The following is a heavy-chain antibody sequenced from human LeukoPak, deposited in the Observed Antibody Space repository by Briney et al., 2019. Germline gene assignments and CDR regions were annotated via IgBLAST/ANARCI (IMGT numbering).Heavy chain of an antibody. CDR1: GFTFSSYA. CDR3: ARGMEATMIVVVIEGFDY. CDR2: ISYDGSNK. D-gene: IGHD3-22*01. J-gene: IGHJ4*02. V-gene: IGHV3-30-3*01. Sequence: GRSLRLSCAASGFTFSSYAMHWVRQAPGKGLEWVAVISYDGSNKYYADSVKGRFTISRDNSKNTLYLQMNSLRAEDTAVYYCARGMEATMIVVVIEGFDYWGQGTLVTVSS.